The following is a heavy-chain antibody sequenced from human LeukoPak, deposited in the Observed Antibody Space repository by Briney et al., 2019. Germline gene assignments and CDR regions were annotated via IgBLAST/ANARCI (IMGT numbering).Heavy chain of an antibody. D-gene: IGHD1-7*01. CDR2: IIPIFGTA. J-gene: IGHJ5*02. V-gene: IGHV1-69*05. Sequence: SVKVSCKASGGTFSSYAISWVQQAPGQGLEWMGGIIPIFGTANYAQKFQGRVTITTDESTSTAYMELSSLRSEDTAVYYCARDNYAGANWFDPWGQGTLVTVSS. CDR3: ARDNYAGANWFDP. CDR1: GGTFSSYA.